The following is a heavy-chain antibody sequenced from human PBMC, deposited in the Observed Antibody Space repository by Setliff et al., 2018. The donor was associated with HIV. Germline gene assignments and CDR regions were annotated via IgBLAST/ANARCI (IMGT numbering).Heavy chain of an antibody. J-gene: IGHJ6*03. D-gene: IGHD2-15*01. CDR3: ARLVGYYRPDNANYYYMDV. Sequence: LSLTCTVSDGSISSTNHYWGWIRQSPGKRLEWIGTVHYSGSTYYNPSLKSRLTISVDTSTNHFSLKLSSVAAADTAVYYCARLVGYYRPDNANYYYMDVWGKGTTGTVS. V-gene: IGHV4-39*02. CDR1: DGSISSTNHY. CDR2: VHYSGST.